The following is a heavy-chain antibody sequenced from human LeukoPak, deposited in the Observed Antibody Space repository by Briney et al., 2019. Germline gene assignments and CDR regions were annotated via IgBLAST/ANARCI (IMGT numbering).Heavy chain of an antibody. Sequence: PSETLSLTCTVSGGSISSGSYYWSWIRQPAGKGLEWIGRIYTSGSTNYNPSLKSRVTISVDTSKNQFSLKLSSVTAADTAVYYCARDSGQWLVLEWFDPWGQGTLVTVSS. J-gene: IGHJ5*02. CDR2: IYTSGST. CDR3: ARDSGQWLVLEWFDP. CDR1: GGSISSGSYY. V-gene: IGHV4-61*02. D-gene: IGHD6-19*01.